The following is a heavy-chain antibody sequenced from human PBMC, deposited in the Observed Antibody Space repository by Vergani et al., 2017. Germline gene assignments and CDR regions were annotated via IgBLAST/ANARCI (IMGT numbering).Heavy chain of an antibody. CDR2: IYPGDSDT. J-gene: IGHJ4*02. D-gene: IGHD2-2*01. CDR1: GYNFANYW. Sequence: EVPLVQSGAEVKKSGVSLKISCKGSGYNFANYWIVWVRQMPGKALEWMGFIYPGDSDTKYSQSFQGQVTISADKSISTAYLQWSSLKASDTAMYYCARWDQLLEFDYWGQGTLVTVSS. V-gene: IGHV5-51*01. CDR3: ARWDQLLEFDY.